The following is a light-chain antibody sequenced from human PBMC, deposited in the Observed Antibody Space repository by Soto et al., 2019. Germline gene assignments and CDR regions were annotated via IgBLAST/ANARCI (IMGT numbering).Light chain of an antibody. CDR2: DVT. V-gene: IGLV2-14*03. CDR3: SSYTTRGTRV. CDR1: TNDIGAYNY. Sequence: QSALTQPASVSGSPGQSITISCTGTTNDIGAYNYVSWYQHHPGQSPKLMIYDVTHRPSGVSNRFSGSKSGNSASLTISGLQAEDEADYYCSSYTTRGTRVFGGGTKVTVL. J-gene: IGLJ3*02.